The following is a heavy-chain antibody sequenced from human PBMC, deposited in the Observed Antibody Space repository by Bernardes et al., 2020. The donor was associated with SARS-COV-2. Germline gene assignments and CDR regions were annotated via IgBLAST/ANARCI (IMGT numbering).Heavy chain of an antibody. V-gene: IGHV4-61*01. Sequence: SETLSLTCTVSGGSVSSGNYYWSWIRQSPGKGLEWIGYIYHSGSTKYNPSLKTRVTISIDTSNNQFSLTLKSVTAADTAVYYCARRARVGGSHFDTWGQGIPVTVSS. CDR2: IYHSGST. J-gene: IGHJ4*02. CDR3: ARRARVGGSHFDT. D-gene: IGHD2-15*01. CDR1: GGSVSSGNYY.